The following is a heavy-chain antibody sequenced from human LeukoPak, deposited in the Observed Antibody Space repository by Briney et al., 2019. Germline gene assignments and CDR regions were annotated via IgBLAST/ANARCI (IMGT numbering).Heavy chain of an antibody. CDR1: AFSLSAYN. CDR2: IGGDGNSI. Sequence: GGSLRLSCAASAFSLSAYNMNWVRQAPGKGLEWISYIGGDGNSINYADSVKGRFTISRDNARNSLFLQMNSLRAEDTAVYYCARLKRRPAYFDYWGQGTLVTVSS. J-gene: IGHJ4*02. V-gene: IGHV3-11*01. CDR3: ARLKRRPAYFDY.